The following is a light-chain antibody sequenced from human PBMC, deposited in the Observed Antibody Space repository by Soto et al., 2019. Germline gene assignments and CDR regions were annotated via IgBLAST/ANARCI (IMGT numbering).Light chain of an antibody. V-gene: IGLV1-40*01. CDR1: SSNIGAGYD. J-gene: IGLJ2*01. CDR3: QCYDSSLSGSVV. CDR2: GNS. Sequence: QSVLTQPPSVSGAPGQRVTISCTGSSSNIGAGYDVHWYQQLPGTAPKLLIYGNSNRPSGVPDRFSGSKSATSASLAITGLQAEDEADYYCQCYDSSLSGSVVFGGGTKVTVL.